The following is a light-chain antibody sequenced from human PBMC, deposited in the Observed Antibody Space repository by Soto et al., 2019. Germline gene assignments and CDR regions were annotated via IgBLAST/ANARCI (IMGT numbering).Light chain of an antibody. CDR3: QQYGSSGT. J-gene: IGKJ1*01. Sequence: EIVMTQSPATLSVSPGERATLSCRASQSVSSNLAWYQQQPGQAPRLLIYGASTRATGFPARFSGSGSGTEFTLTISSLQSEDFAVYYCQQYGSSGTFGQGTKVEIK. CDR1: QSVSSN. V-gene: IGKV3-15*01. CDR2: GAS.